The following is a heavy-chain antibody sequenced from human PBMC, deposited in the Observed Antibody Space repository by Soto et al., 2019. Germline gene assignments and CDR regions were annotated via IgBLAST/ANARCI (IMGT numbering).Heavy chain of an antibody. J-gene: IGHJ6*02. V-gene: IGHV3-21*01. CDR1: GFTFSSYS. Sequence: XESLILSCAASGFTFSSYSMNWVRQAPGKGLEWVSSISSSSSYIYYADSVKGRFTISRDNAKNSLYLQMNSLRAEDTAVYYCARVTVGQQLVGGDYYYYGMDVWGQGTTVTVSS. CDR2: ISSSSSYI. D-gene: IGHD6-13*01. CDR3: ARVTVGQQLVGGDYYYYGMDV.